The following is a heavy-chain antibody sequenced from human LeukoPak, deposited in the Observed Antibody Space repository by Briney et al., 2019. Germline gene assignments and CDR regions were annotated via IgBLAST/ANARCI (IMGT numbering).Heavy chain of an antibody. CDR3: ARPPRVGYYYYGMDV. Sequence: ASVKVSCKASGGTFSSYAISWVRQAPGQGLEWMGRIIPILGIANYAQKFQGRVTITADKSTSTAYMELSSLRSEDTAVYYCARPPRVGYYYYGMDVWGQGTTVTVSS. V-gene: IGHV1-69*04. CDR1: GGTFSSYA. CDR2: IIPILGIA. D-gene: IGHD1-26*01. J-gene: IGHJ6*02.